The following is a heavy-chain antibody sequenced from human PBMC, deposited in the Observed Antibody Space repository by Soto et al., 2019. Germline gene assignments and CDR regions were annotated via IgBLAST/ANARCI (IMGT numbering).Heavy chain of an antibody. CDR3: ARVTYYYDSSGYSTFDY. Sequence: ASVKVSCKASGYTFTSYGISWVRQAPGQGLEWMGWISAYNGNTNYAQKLQGRVTMTTDTSTSTAYMELRSLRSDDTAVYYCARVTYYYDSSGYSTFDYWGQGTLVTVS. CDR2: ISAYNGNT. CDR1: GYTFTSYG. V-gene: IGHV1-18*01. D-gene: IGHD3-22*01. J-gene: IGHJ4*02.